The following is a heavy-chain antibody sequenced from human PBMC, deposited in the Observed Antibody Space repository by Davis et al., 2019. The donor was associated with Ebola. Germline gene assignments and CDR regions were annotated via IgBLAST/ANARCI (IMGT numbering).Heavy chain of an antibody. CDR2: ISSSSSYI. CDR1: GFTFSSYS. V-gene: IGHV3-21*01. Sequence: GESLKISCAASGFTFSSYSMNWVRQAPGKGLEWVSSISSSSSYIYYADSVKGRFTISRDNAKNSLYLQMNSLRAEDTAVYYCAKDHHDSSWGQGTLVTVSS. J-gene: IGHJ4*02. D-gene: IGHD6-13*01. CDR3: AKDHHDSS.